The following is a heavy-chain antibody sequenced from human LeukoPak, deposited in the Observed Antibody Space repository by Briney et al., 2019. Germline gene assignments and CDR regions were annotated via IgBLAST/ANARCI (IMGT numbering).Heavy chain of an antibody. V-gene: IGHV4-59*08. J-gene: IGHJ4*02. Sequence: KPSETLSLSCTVSGGSISGHYWSWICQPPGKGLEWIGYIYYSGSTNYNPSLKSRVTISVDTSKNQFSLKLSSVTAADTAVYYCARRGSSSWEGLDYWGQGTLVTVSS. CDR3: ARRGSSSWEGLDY. CDR2: IYYSGST. CDR1: GGSISGHY. D-gene: IGHD6-13*01.